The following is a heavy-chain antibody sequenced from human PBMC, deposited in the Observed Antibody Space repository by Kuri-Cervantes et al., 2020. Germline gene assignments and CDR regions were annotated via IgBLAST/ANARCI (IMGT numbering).Heavy chain of an antibody. CDR2: ISSSSSYI. Sequence: LSLTCAASGFTFSSYSMNWVRQAPGKGLEWVSSISSSSSYIYYADSVKGRFTISRDNAKNSLYLQMNSLRADDTAVYYCARRGYFDYWGQGTLVTVSS. V-gene: IGHV3-21*01. J-gene: IGHJ4*02. CDR1: GFTFSSYS. CDR3: ARRGYFDY.